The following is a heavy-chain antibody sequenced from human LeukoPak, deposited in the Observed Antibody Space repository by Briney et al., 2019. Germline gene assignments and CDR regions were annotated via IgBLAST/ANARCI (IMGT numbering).Heavy chain of an antibody. D-gene: IGHD3-10*01. J-gene: IGHJ6*02. Sequence: PSETLSLTCTVSGGSISSGGYYWSWIRQHPGKGLEWIGYIYYSGSTYYNPSLKSRVTISVDTSKNQFSLKLSSVTAADTAVYYCARGARGVITLGYYYYGMDVWGQGTTVTVSS. CDR2: IYYSGST. CDR1: GGSISSGGYY. CDR3: ARGARGVITLGYYYYGMDV. V-gene: IGHV4-31*03.